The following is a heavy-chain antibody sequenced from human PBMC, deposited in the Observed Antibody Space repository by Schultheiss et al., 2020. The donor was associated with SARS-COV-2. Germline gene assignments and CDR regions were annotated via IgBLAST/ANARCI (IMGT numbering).Heavy chain of an antibody. CDR1: GGSVSSGSYY. CDR2: IYYSGST. J-gene: IGHJ6*02. Sequence: SETLSLTCTVSGGSVSSGSYYWSWIRQPPGKGLEWIGYIYYSGSTNYNPSLKSRVTISVDTSKNQFSLKLSSVTAADTAVYYCARGGWSPYGMDVWGQGTTVTVSS. CDR3: ARGGWSPYGMDV. D-gene: IGHD6-19*01. V-gene: IGHV4-61*01.